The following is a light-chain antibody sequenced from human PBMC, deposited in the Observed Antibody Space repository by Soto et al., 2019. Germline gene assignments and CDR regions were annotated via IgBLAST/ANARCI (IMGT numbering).Light chain of an antibody. J-gene: IGLJ3*02. CDR3: QVWDSSFWV. V-gene: IGLV3-9*01. Sequence: SYELTQPLSVSVALGQTASITCGGNNIGSKNVNWYQQRAGQAPDLVIYRDSSRPSGIPERFSGSNSGNTATLRISGAQAGDEADYYCQVWDSSFWVFGGGTKLTVL. CDR1: NIGSKN. CDR2: RDS.